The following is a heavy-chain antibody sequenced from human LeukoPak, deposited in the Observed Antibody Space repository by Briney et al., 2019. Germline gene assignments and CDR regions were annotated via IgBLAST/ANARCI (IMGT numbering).Heavy chain of an antibody. J-gene: IGHJ4*02. Sequence: ASVKVSCKASGYTFTSYGISWVRQAPGQGLEWMGWISVYNGNTNYAQKLQGRVTMTTDTSTSTAYMELRSLRSDDTAVYYCARGRGLGYCSSTSCYEVDYWGQGTLVTVSS. CDR2: ISVYNGNT. D-gene: IGHD2-2*01. V-gene: IGHV1-18*01. CDR1: GYTFTSYG. CDR3: ARGRGLGYCSSTSCYEVDY.